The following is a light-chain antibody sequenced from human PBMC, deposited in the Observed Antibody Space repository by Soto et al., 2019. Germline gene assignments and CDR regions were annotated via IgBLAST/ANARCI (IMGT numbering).Light chain of an antibody. CDR1: DSNIGKNY. Sequence: VLTQPPSVSAAPGQRVTISCSGTDSNIGKNYVSWYQQFPGTVPKVLIYDNNNRPSGIPDRFSGSKSGTSATLGITGLQTGDEADYYCGTWDSSLSAVVFGAGTKVTVL. V-gene: IGLV1-51*01. CDR2: DNN. J-gene: IGLJ1*01. CDR3: GTWDSSLSAVV.